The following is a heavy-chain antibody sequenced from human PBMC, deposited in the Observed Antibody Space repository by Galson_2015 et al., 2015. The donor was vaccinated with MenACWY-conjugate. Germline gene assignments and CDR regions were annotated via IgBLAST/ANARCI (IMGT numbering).Heavy chain of an antibody. V-gene: IGHV3-53*01. CDR2: IYRGGNT. CDR1: GFSVDTNY. CDR3: ATSGVFRFDY. Sequence: SLRLSCAASGFSVDTNYMSWVRQAPGKGLEWVSVIYRGGNTYYADSVKGRFTISRDNAKNMLYLQMNSLRVEDTAVYYCATSGVFRFDYWGQGTLVTVSS. J-gene: IGHJ4*02. D-gene: IGHD3-16*01.